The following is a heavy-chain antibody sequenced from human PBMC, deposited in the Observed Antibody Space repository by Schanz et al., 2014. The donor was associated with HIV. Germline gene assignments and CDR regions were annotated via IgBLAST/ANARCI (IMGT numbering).Heavy chain of an antibody. CDR3: AREAILTGYYNLDY. J-gene: IGHJ4*02. CDR2: ISWNSGSR. D-gene: IGHD3-9*01. Sequence: EVQLAESGGGLVQPGRSLRLFCEASGFTFDDYDMHWVRQVPGKGLEWVSSISWNSGSRGYVDSVKGRFTVSRDNAKKSLYLQMNSLRGEDTALYFCAREAILTGYYNLDYWGRGTLVTVSS. CDR1: GFTFDDYD. V-gene: IGHV3-9*01.